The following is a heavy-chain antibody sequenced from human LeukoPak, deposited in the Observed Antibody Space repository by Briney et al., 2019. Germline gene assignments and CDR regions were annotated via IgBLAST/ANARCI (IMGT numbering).Heavy chain of an antibody. D-gene: IGHD3-9*01. CDR2: ISSYNGNT. Sequence: EASVKVSCKASGYTFTSYGISWVRQAPGQGLEWMGWISSYNGNTNYAQKLQGRVTMTTDTSTSTAYMELRSLRSDDTAVYYCARAEVEDILTGYYMVPDYWGQGTLVTVSS. V-gene: IGHV1-18*01. CDR1: GYTFTSYG. CDR3: ARAEVEDILTGYYMVPDY. J-gene: IGHJ4*02.